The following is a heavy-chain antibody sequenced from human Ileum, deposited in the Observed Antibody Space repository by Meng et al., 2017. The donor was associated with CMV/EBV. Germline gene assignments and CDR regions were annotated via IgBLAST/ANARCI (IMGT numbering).Heavy chain of an antibody. V-gene: IGHV4-31*03. CDR3: TRVRSSGSYFDS. CDR2: IYYNGNT. D-gene: IGHD6-19*01. Sequence: QVQLQESGPGLVTPSQTLSLPCSVSGGSISSGGYYWSWIRQHPGKGPEWIAYIYYNGNTYYNPSLRNRVTISLDTSKNHFSLNLSSVTAADTAVYYCTRVRSSGSYFDSWGQGTLVTVSS. J-gene: IGHJ4*02. CDR1: GGSISSGGYY.